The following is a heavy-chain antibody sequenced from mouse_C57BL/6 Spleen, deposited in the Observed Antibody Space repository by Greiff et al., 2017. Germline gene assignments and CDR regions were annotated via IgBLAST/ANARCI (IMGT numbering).Heavy chain of an antibody. CDR1: GFTFSDYY. V-gene: IGHV5-16*01. J-gene: IGHJ1*03. CDR3: AREITTVLATRYSDV. CDR2: INYDGSST. D-gene: IGHD1-1*01. Sequence: DVMLVESEGGLVQPGSSMKLSCTASGFTFSDYYMAWVRQVPEKGLEWVANINYDGSSTYYLDSLKSRFIISRDNAKNILYLQMSILKSEDTDTYNCAREITTVLATRYSDVWGTGTTVTVSS.